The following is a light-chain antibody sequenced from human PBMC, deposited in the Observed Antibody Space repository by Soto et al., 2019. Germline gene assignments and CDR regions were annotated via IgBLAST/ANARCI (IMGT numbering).Light chain of an antibody. V-gene: IGKV3-20*01. J-gene: IGKJ1*01. CDR3: QKYGTSPWK. CDR2: SVS. CDR1: QNIRSNS. Sequence: EIVLTHSPFTLSLSPLDRTTLSFMASQNIRSNSLAWYQQKPGQAPRLVIYSVSSRATDIPDRFSGSGSGTDFTLTISRLEPEDFAVYYCQKYGTSPWKFGQGNKGDIK.